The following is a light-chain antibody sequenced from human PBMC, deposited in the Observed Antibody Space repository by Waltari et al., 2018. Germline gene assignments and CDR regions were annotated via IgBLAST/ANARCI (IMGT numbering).Light chain of an antibody. J-gene: IGKJ4*01. CDR3: QEYNDWPPLT. CDR1: QSVRRF. Sequence: EVVMTQSPATLSLSPGEKATLPYRASQSVRRFLAWYQQKPGQAPRLLIYGASTRATGIPARVSGSGSGTEFTFTISSLQSEDFAVDYCQEYNDWPPLTFGGGTKVEIK. V-gene: IGKV3-15*01. CDR2: GAS.